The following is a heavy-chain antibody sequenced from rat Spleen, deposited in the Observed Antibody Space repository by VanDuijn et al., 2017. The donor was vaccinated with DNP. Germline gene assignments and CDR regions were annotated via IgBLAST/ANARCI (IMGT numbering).Heavy chain of an antibody. V-gene: IGHV5S23*01. CDR2: ISPSGGNT. CDR1: GFTFSDYN. J-gene: IGHJ4*01. CDR3: AKIAAGAMDA. Sequence: EVQLVESGGGLVQPGGSLKLSCAASGFTFSDYNMAWVRQAPKKGLEWVASISPSGGNTYYRDSVKGRFSVSRDNAESILYLQMDSLTSEDTAIYYCAKIAAGAMDAWGQGTSVTVSS. D-gene: IGHD1-2*01.